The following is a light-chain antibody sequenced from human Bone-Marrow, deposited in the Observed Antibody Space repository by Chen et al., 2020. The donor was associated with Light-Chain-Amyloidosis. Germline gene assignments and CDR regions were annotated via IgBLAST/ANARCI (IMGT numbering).Light chain of an antibody. CDR1: SSNIGAGYD. J-gene: IGLJ2*01. CDR2: GNS. V-gene: IGLV1-40*01. CDR3: QSYDTSLSGSV. Sequence: QSVLTQPPSVSGAPGQRVTLSCTGSSSNIGAGYDVHWYRQLPGTAPKLLISGNSNRPSGVPDRFSGSRSGTSASLGISGLQAEDEADYYCQSYDTSLSGSVFGGGTKLTVL.